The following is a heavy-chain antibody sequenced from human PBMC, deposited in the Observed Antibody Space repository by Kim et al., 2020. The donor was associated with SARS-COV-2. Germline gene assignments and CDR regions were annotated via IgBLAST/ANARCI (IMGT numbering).Heavy chain of an antibody. Sequence: GGSLRLSCAASGFTFSDYYMSWIRQAPGKGLEWVSYISSSGSTIYYADSVKGRFTISRDNAKNSLYLQMNSLRAEDTAVYYCARGDYYGSGSSDAFDIWGQGTMVTVSS. D-gene: IGHD3-10*01. CDR1: GFTFSDYY. V-gene: IGHV3-11*04. CDR3: ARGDYYGSGSSDAFDI. CDR2: ISSSGSTI. J-gene: IGHJ3*02.